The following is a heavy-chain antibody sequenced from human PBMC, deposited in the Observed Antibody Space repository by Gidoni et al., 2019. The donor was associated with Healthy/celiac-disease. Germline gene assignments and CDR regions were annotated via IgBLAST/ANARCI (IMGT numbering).Heavy chain of an antibody. CDR3: ARGGGYYDSSAIGGVDY. Sequence: QVQLQESGPGLVKPSQTLSLTCTVSGGSISRGGYYWSWIRQHPGKGLEWIGYIYYSGSTYYNPSLKSRVTISVDTSKNQFSLKLSSVTAADTAVYYCARGGGYYDSSAIGGVDYWGQGTLVTVSS. CDR2: IYYSGST. D-gene: IGHD3-22*01. CDR1: GGSISRGGYY. V-gene: IGHV4-31*03. J-gene: IGHJ4*02.